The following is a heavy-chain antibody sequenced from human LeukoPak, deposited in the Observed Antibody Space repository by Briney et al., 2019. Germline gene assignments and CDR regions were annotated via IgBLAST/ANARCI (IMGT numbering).Heavy chain of an antibody. CDR3: ARQHWLVRTNDY. CDR2: INPNSGGT. CDR1: GYTFTGYY. V-gene: IGHV1-2*02. Sequence: ASVKVSCKASGYTFTGYYMHWVRQAPGQGLEWMGWINPNSGGTNYAQKFQGRVTMTRDTSISTAYMELSRLRSDDTAVYYCARQHWLVRTNDYWGQGTLVTVSS. J-gene: IGHJ4*02. D-gene: IGHD6-19*01.